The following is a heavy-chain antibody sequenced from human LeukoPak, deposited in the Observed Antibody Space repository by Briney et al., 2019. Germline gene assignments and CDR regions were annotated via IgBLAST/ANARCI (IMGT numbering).Heavy chain of an antibody. CDR3: ARERYYTSASYNWFDP. V-gene: IGHV4-39*06. CDR2: IFYSGNT. J-gene: IGHJ5*02. Sequence: SETLSLTCTVSGGSISSSTYYGGWIRQPPGKGLEWIGSIFYSGNTYYNPSLKGRVTISIDTSKNQFPLKLSSVTAADTAVYYCARERYYTSASYNWFDPWGQGTLVTVSS. D-gene: IGHD3-3*01. CDR1: GGSISSSTYY.